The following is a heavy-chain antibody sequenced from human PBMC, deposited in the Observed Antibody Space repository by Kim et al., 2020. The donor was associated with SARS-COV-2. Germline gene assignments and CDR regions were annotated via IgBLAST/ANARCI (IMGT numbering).Heavy chain of an antibody. Sequence: SVKVSCKASGGTFSSYTISWVRQAPGQGLEWMGRIIPILGIANYAQKFQGRVTITADKSTSTAYMELSSLRSEDTAVYYCARGRGVTYGMDVWGQGTTVTVSS. J-gene: IGHJ6*02. V-gene: IGHV1-69*02. CDR2: IIPILGIA. CDR1: GGTFSSYT. D-gene: IGHD2-21*02. CDR3: ARGRGVTYGMDV.